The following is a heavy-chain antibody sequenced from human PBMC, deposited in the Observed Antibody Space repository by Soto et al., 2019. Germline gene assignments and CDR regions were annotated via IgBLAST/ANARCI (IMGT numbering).Heavy chain of an antibody. CDR2: IKQGGSEK. Sequence: GGSLRLSCAVSGFTFSSYWMSWVRQAPGKGLEWVATIKQGGSEKYYVDSVRGRFTISGDNAENSLFLQMNSLSAEDTAVYFCVRDVGYDYVNWGQGTLVTVSS. D-gene: IGHD5-12*01. V-gene: IGHV3-7*01. CDR1: GFTFSSYW. CDR3: VRDVGYDYVN. J-gene: IGHJ4*02.